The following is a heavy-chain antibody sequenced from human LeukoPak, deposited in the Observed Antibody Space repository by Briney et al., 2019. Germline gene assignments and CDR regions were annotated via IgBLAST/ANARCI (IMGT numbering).Heavy chain of an antibody. CDR2: IGGSGTRT. V-gene: IGHV3-23*01. Sequence: GGTLRLSCSASGFTFTTYGMNWVRQAPGKGLEWVSGIGGSGTRTYYADSVKGRFTISRDNSKNTLYLQMNSLRAEDTAVYYCAKYYYDGRAQYGAFDIWGQGTMVTVSS. D-gene: IGHD3-22*01. CDR3: AKYYYDGRAQYGAFDI. J-gene: IGHJ3*02. CDR1: GFTFTTYG.